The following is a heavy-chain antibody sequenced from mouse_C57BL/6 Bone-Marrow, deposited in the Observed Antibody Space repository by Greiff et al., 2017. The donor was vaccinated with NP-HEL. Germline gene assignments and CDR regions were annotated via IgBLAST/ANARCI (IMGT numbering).Heavy chain of an antibody. CDR3: AREGEIYYYGTWFAY. V-gene: IGHV1-81*01. CDR2: IYPRSGNT. Sequence: QVQLQQSGAELARPGASVKLSCKASGYTFTSYGISWVKQRTGQGLEWIGEIYPRSGNTYYIEKFKGKATLTADKSSSTAYMELRSLTSEDSAVYFCAREGEIYYYGTWFAYWGQGTLVTVSA. J-gene: IGHJ3*01. CDR1: GYTFTSYG. D-gene: IGHD1-1*01.